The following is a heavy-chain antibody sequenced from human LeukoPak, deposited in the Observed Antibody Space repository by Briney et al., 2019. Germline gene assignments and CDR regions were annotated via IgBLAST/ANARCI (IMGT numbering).Heavy chain of an antibody. J-gene: IGHJ3*02. Sequence: GESLKISCRVSGYSFSRRWIGWVRQLPGKGLEWMGIFYPGDSDSGYSPSFQGQVTISVDKSISTAYLQWSSLTASDTAIYYCASVGISRAFDIWGQGTMVAVSS. CDR1: GYSFSRRW. CDR3: ASVGISRAFDI. D-gene: IGHD2-15*01. V-gene: IGHV5-51*01. CDR2: FYPGDSDS.